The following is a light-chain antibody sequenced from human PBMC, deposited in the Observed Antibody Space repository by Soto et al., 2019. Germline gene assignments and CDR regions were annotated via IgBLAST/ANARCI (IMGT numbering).Light chain of an antibody. CDR2: EVS. CDR1: SSDVGGYNY. J-gene: IGLJ1*01. CDR3: SSYTSSSTNYV. Sequence: ALTQPASVSGSPGQSITISCTGTSSDVGGYNYVSWYQQHPGKAPKLMIYEVSNRPSGVSNRFSGSKSGNTASLTISGLQAEDEADYYCSSYTSSSTNYVFGTGTKVTVL. V-gene: IGLV2-14*01.